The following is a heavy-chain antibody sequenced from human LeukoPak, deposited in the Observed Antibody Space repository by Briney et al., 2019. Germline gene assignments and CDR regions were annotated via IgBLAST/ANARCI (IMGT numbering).Heavy chain of an antibody. J-gene: IGHJ4*02. Sequence: GGSLRLSCAASGFTLSTKYMSWVRQAPGKGVEWVGFIRSKIYGGTPEYAASVKDRFTISRDDSQGIAYLQMNSLITEDTAVYYCSRDQTPYYWGQGTLVTVSS. CDR1: GFTLSTKY. CDR3: SRDQTPYY. CDR2: IRSKIYGGTP. V-gene: IGHV3-49*04.